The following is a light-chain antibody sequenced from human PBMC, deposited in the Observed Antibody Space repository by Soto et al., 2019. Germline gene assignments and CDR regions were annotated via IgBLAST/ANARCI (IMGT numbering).Light chain of an antibody. CDR3: QQLNSFPIP. Sequence: IQLTQSPSSLSASVGDRVTISCRASQGIANFLAWYQQKPGKAPKLLIYAASTLQSGVPSRFSGSGSGTDFTLTIISLQPEDFATYSCQQLNSFPIPFGPGTKADIK. CDR1: QGIANF. CDR2: AAS. V-gene: IGKV1-9*01. J-gene: IGKJ3*01.